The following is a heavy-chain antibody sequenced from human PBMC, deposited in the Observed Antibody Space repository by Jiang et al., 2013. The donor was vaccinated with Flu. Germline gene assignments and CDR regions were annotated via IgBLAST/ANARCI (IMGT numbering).Heavy chain of an antibody. CDR1: GSPSVALL. V-gene: IGHV3-73*01. CDR3: AKARDWENYYFYSMDV. CDR2: IRSKANSYAT. J-gene: IGHJ6*02. Sequence: QLLESGGGLVQAWGVPETLLCSLWGSPSVALLCTGVRQASGKGLEWVGRIRSKANSYATAYAASVKGRLTISRDDSKNTAYLQMNSLRAEDTAVYYCAKARDWENYYFYSMDVWGQGTTVTVSS. D-gene: IGHD2-21*02.